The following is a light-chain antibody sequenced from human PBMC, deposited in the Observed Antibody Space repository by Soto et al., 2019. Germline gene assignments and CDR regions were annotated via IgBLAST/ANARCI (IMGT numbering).Light chain of an antibody. CDR1: QSVTTN. CDR3: QKYTRWPVT. V-gene: IGKV3-15*01. CDR2: DAS. J-gene: IGKJ4*01. Sequence: EVVMTQSPATLSVSPGERVTFSCRASQSVTTNLAWYQHKPGQSPRLLISDASTGASGIPPRFSGSGSGTECTPTMDRLQSADFAVYYWQKYTRWPVTFGGGTKVEIK.